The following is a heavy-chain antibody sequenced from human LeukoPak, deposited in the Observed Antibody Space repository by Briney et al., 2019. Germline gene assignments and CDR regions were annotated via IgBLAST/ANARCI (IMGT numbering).Heavy chain of an antibody. CDR1: GGSISSSSYY. V-gene: IGHV4-39*07. CDR3: ARRTTNCSGGSCYFVVRGYYFDY. Sequence: SETLSLTCTVSGGSISSSSYYWGWLRQPPGTGLEGFGSIYYSGSTYYNPSLKSRVTISVDTSKNQFSLKLSSVTAADTAVYYCARRTTNCSGGSCYFVVRGYYFDYWGQGTLVTVSS. CDR2: IYYSGST. D-gene: IGHD2-15*01. J-gene: IGHJ4*02.